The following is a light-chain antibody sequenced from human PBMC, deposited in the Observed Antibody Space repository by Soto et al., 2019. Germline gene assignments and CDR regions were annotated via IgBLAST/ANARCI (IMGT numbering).Light chain of an antibody. V-gene: IGKV3-20*01. J-gene: IGKJ4*01. CDR1: QSVSSSY. CDR2: GAS. Sequence: EIVLTQSPGTLSLSPGERATLSCRASQSVSSSYLAWYQQKPGQAPRLLIYGASSWATGIPDRFSGSGSGTDFTLTIGRLEPADFAVYYCQQYDSSPLTFGGGTKVEIK. CDR3: QQYDSSPLT.